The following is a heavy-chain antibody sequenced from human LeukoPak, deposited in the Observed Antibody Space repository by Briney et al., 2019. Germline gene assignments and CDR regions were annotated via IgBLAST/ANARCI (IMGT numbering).Heavy chain of an antibody. J-gene: IGHJ4*02. CDR3: ARDSAGSGSYVGYFEY. Sequence: GGSLRLSCAASGFTFISDEMNWVRQAPGKGLEWVSYISSSGSTIYYADSVKGRFTISIDNAKNSLYLQMNSLRAEDTAVYYCARDSAGSGSYVGYFEYWGQGTMVTVSS. CDR2: ISSSGSTI. V-gene: IGHV3-48*03. D-gene: IGHD3-10*01. CDR1: GFTFISDE.